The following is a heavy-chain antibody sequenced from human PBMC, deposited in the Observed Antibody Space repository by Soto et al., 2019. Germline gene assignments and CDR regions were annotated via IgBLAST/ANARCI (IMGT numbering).Heavy chain of an antibody. Sequence: SVKVSCKASGGAFSDYTISWVRQAPGQGLEWMGRFIPILGIANYAQKFQGRVTITADKSTSTVYMELNSLRSEDTAVYYCARSITMIRGVPDPFDPWGQGTLVTVS. CDR3: ARSITMIRGVPDPFDP. J-gene: IGHJ5*02. CDR1: GGAFSDYT. CDR2: FIPILGIA. D-gene: IGHD3-10*01. V-gene: IGHV1-69*02.